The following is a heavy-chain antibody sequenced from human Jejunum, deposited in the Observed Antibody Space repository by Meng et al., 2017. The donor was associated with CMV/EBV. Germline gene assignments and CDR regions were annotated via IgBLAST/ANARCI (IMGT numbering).Heavy chain of an antibody. CDR2: IYYSGST. CDR1: GGSISSSSYY. Sequence: QLQLQESGPVLLKPSETLSLTCTVSGGSISSSSYYWAWIRQPPGKGLEWIGSIYYSGSTYYNPSLKSRVTISVDTSKNQFSLKLSSVTAADTAVYYCARSPRGGIYSFSDYWGQGTLVTVSS. D-gene: IGHD2-15*01. J-gene: IGHJ4*02. V-gene: IGHV4-39*07. CDR3: ARSPRGGIYSFSDY.